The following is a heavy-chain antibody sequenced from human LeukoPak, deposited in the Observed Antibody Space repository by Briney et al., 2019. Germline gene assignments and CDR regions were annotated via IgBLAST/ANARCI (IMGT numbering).Heavy chain of an antibody. J-gene: IGHJ4*02. D-gene: IGHD6-19*01. CDR1: GFTFTNYD. V-gene: IGHV3-13*04. CDR2: IGIAGDT. CDR3: VRGGSGWYYFDY. Sequence: GGSLRLSCAASGFTFTNYDMHWVRQVTGKGLEWVSAIGIAGDTYYPGSVRGRFTISSENAKNSLYLQMNSLRDGDTAVYYCVRGGSGWYYFDYWGQGTLVTVSS.